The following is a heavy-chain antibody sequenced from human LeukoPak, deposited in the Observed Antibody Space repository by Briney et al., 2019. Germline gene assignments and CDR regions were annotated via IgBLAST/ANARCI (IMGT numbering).Heavy chain of an antibody. J-gene: IGHJ5*02. CDR1: GFTFSSYS. V-gene: IGHV3-21*01. Sequence: GGSLRLSCAASGFTFSSYSMNWVRQAPGKGLEWVSSISSSSSYIYYADSVKGRFTISRDNAKNSLYLQMNSLRAVDTAVYYCARDSVAGTRNWFDPWGQGTLVTVSS. D-gene: IGHD6-19*01. CDR2: ISSSSSYI. CDR3: ARDSVAGTRNWFDP.